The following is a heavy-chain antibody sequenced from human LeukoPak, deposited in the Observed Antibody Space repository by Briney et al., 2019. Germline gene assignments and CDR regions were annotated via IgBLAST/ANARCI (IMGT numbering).Heavy chain of an antibody. CDR3: ARDPYSNYFDY. CDR1: GYTFTRYY. V-gene: IGHV1-46*01. D-gene: IGHD5-18*01. J-gene: IGHJ4*02. Sequence: ASVKVSCKASGYTFTRYYMHWVRQAPGRGLEWMGIINPSGGSTSYAQKFQGRVTMTRDTSTSTVYMELSSLRSEDTAVYYCARDPYSNYFDYWGQGTLVTVSS. CDR2: INPSGGST.